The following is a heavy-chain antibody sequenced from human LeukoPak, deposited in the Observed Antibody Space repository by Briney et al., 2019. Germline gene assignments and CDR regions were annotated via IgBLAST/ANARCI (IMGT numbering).Heavy chain of an antibody. J-gene: IGHJ4*02. V-gene: IGHV3-23*01. CDR3: ARAIYTSSRYDS. CDR2: ISGSGGST. Sequence: AGGSLRLSCAASGFTFSSYAMSWVRQAPGKGLEWVSAISGSGGSTYYADSVKGRFSISRDNAKNTLYLQMNSLRAEDTAVYYCARAIYTSSRYDSWGQGTLVTVSS. D-gene: IGHD6-13*01. CDR1: GFTFSSYA.